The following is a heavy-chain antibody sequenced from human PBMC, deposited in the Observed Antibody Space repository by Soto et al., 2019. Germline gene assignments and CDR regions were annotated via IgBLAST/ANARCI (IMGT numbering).Heavy chain of an antibody. CDR1: GGSIRSYY. V-gene: IGHV4-59*01. CDR3: ARYYDNSGYLDY. Sequence: SATLPLTCTVSGGSIRSYYWSWGRQPPGKGLEWIGYIYYSGSTNYNPSLKSRVTISVDTSKNQFSLKLSSVTAADTAVYFCARYYDNSGYLDYCGQGTLVTVSS. J-gene: IGHJ4*02. CDR2: IYYSGST. D-gene: IGHD3-22*01.